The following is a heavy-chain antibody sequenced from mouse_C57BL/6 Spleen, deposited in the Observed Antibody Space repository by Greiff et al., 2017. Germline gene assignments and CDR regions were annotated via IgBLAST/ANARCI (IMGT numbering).Heavy chain of an antibody. CDR2: INPNNGGT. V-gene: IGHV1-18*01. CDR3: ARRYYDYDAYFDV. D-gene: IGHD2-4*01. Sequence: EVQLQQSGPELVKPGASVKIPCKASGYTFTDYNMDWVKQSHGKSLEWIGDINPNNGGTIYNQKFKGKATLTVDKSSSTAYMELRSLTSEDTAVYYCARRYYDYDAYFDVWGTGTTVTVSS. CDR1: GYTFTDYN. J-gene: IGHJ1*03.